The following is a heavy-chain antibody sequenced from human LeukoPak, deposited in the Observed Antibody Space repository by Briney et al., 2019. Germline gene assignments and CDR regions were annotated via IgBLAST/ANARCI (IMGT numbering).Heavy chain of an antibody. CDR2: ISAYNGNT. D-gene: IGHD2-2*01. J-gene: IGHJ3*02. Sequence: GASVKVSCKASGYTFTSYGISWVRQAPGQGLEWMGWISAYNGNTNYAQKLQGRVTMTTDTSTSTAYMELRSLRSDDTAVYYCARDREYQLPTGQGNDAFDIWGRGTMVTVSS. CDR3: ARDREYQLPTGQGNDAFDI. V-gene: IGHV1-18*01. CDR1: GYTFTSYG.